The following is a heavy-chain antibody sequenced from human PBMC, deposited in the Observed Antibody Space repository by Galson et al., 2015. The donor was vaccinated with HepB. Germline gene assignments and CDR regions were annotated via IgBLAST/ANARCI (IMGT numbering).Heavy chain of an antibody. J-gene: IGHJ4*02. CDR2: IDPSDGGT. CDR1: GYTFTTYY. V-gene: IGHV1-46*01. Sequence: SVKVSCKASGYTFTTYYIHWARQAPGQGLEWMGIIDPSDGGTSYAQKFQGRVTMTRDTSTSTVYMQLSSLRSEDTAVFYCARGGAVITGTETIFGLHWGQGTLVTVSS. CDR3: ARGGAVITGTETIFGLH. D-gene: IGHD1-7*01.